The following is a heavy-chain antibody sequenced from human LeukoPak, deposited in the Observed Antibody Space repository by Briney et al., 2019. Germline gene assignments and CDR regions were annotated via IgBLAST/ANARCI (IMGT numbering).Heavy chain of an antibody. CDR2: ISYDGSNK. CDR1: GFTFSSYG. CDR3: AKDFGDTAMGPGYYYGMDV. V-gene: IGHV3-30*18. J-gene: IGHJ6*02. Sequence: GRSLRLSCAASGFTFSSYGMHWVRQAPGKGLEWVAVISYDGSNKYYADSVKGRFTISRGNSKNTLYLQMNSLRAEDTAVYYCAKDFGDTAMGPGYYYGMDVWGQGTTVTVSS. D-gene: IGHD5-18*01.